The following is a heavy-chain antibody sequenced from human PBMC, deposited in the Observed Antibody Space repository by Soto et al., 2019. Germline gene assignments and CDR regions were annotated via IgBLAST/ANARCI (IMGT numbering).Heavy chain of an antibody. CDR2: IHAGNGYT. D-gene: IGHD5-12*01. CDR1: GYTFDNYA. V-gene: IGHV1-3*01. J-gene: IGHJ3*02. CDR3: TKVQYSGYDFKLAFDI. Sequence: QVQLVQSGAQVKKPGASVKVSCKASGYTFDNYALHWVRQAPGRRLEWMGWIHAGNGYTKYSQSFQGSVTITSDTSASTVHMDMTSLRSEDTAVYYYTKVQYSGYDFKLAFDIWGQGTMVTVSS.